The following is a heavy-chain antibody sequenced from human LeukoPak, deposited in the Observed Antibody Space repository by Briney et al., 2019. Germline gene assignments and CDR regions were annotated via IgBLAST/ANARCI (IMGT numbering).Heavy chain of an antibody. V-gene: IGHV3-21*01. CDR1: GFTFISYS. Sequence: GGSLRLSCAASGFTFISYSINWVRQAPGKGLGRVSSMSRGSSYIYYADSVKRRFTISRDTAKNSLYLQMNSLRADDTAVYYCARGNYGGNSAFDYCGQGTLVTVSS. CDR3: ARGNYGGNSAFDY. CDR2: MSRGSSYI. J-gene: IGHJ4*02. D-gene: IGHD4-23*01.